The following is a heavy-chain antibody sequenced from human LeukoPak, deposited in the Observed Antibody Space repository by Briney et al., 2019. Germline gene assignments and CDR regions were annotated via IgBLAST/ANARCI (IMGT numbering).Heavy chain of an antibody. V-gene: IGHV3-53*01. D-gene: IGHD6-19*01. CDR2: LYSGGDT. J-gene: IGHJ4*02. CDR3: ARARGSGWLDFDC. Sequence: PGGSLRLSCAASGFTVSSNYMNWVRQAPGKGLVWVSVLYSGGDTYYTDSVKGRFTISRDNSKNTLYLQMNSLRVEDTAVYYCARARGSGWLDFDCWGQGTLVTVSS. CDR1: GFTVSSNY.